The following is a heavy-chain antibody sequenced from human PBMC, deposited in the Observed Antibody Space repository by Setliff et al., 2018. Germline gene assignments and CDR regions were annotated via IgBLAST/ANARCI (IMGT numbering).Heavy chain of an antibody. CDR1: GYSISNGFY. J-gene: IGHJ4*02. CDR3: ARTHCTTTSCFYFHY. CDR2: LFDGGSA. V-gene: IGHV4-38-2*01. D-gene: IGHD2-2*01. Sequence: SETLSLTCAVSGYSISNGFYWGGIRQSPVKGLEWIGSLFDGGSAYYSPSLKSRLSISADTSKNQFSLKLTSVTAADTAVYYCARTHCTTTSCFYFHYWGQGTVVTVSS.